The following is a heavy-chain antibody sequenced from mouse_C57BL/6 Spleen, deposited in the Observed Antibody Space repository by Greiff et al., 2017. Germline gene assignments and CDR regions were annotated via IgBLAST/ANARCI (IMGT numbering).Heavy chain of an antibody. V-gene: IGHV1-81*01. CDR1: GYTFPSYG. D-gene: IGHD4-1*01. CDR2: IYPRSGNT. J-gene: IGHJ4*01. Sequence: QVHVKQSGAELARPGASVKLSCKASGYTFPSYGISWVTPRPGQGLEWIGVIYPRSGNTYYNVKFKGKATLTADKSSSTAYMELRSLTYEDSAVYFCARWDDYDAMDVWGQGTSVTVSA. CDR3: ARWDDYDAMDV.